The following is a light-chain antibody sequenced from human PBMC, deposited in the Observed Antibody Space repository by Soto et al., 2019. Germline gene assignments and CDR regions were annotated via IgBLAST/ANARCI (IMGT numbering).Light chain of an antibody. J-gene: IGKJ1*01. V-gene: IGKV1-5*03. CDR1: QSIGSW. Sequence: DIQMTQSPSTLSASVGDRVTITCWASQSIGSWLAWHQQKPGKAPKLLIYKASSLESGVPSRFSGSGSGTEFTLTISSLQPDDFATYYCQQYNSYSPWTFGQGTKVDIK. CDR3: QQYNSYSPWT. CDR2: KAS.